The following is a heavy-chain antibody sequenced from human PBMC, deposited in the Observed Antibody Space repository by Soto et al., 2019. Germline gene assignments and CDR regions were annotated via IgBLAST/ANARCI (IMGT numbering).Heavy chain of an antibody. CDR3: ARQAGGGEFDY. J-gene: IGHJ4*02. Sequence: PSETLSLTCTVSGGSFSSYYWTWIRQPPGKGLEWIGYIFYSGRTNYNPSLTNRVTISVDTSKNQFSLKLSSVTAADTAVYYCARQAGGGEFDYWGQGTMVTVSS. V-gene: IGHV4-59*01. D-gene: IGHD2-21*01. CDR2: IFYSGRT. CDR1: GGSFSSYY.